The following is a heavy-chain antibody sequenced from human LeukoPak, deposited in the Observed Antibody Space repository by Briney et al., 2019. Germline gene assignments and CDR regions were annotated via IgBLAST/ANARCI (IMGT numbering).Heavy chain of an antibody. Sequence: GESLKISCKGSGYKFSTSWIGWVRQMPGKGLEWVGIMYPGDLDTRYGPSFEGQVIISADQSINTAYLQWNSLEASDTAMYYCARRGNGRDASDIWGQGTMVTVSS. D-gene: IGHD2-15*01. CDR3: ARRGNGRDASDI. CDR2: MYPGDLDT. CDR1: GYKFSTSW. V-gene: IGHV5-51*01. J-gene: IGHJ3*02.